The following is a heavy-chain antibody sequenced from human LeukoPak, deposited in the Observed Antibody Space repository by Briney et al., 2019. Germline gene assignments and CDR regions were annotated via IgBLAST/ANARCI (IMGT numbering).Heavy chain of an antibody. CDR3: ARHVALSGFHDAFHI. CDR1: GGSISSYY. CDR2: IYYSGST. Sequence: TSETLSLTCTVSGGSISSYYWSWIRQPPGKGLEWIGYIYYSGSTNYNPSLKSRVTISVDTSKNHFSLKLSSVTAADTAVYYCARHVALSGFHDAFHIWGQGTMVTVSS. V-gene: IGHV4-59*08. J-gene: IGHJ3*02. D-gene: IGHD3-22*01.